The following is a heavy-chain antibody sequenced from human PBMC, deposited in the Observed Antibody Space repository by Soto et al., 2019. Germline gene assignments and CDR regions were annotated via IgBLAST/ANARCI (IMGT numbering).Heavy chain of an antibody. J-gene: IGHJ3*02. CDR3: ARDGQDAFDI. Sequence: QVHLVQSGAEVKKPGASVKVSCKTSGYIFSSYDISWVRQAPGQGLEWMGWISVYNGNTKYDQKYQGRVTLTRDTSTNTAHMEVRSLSSDDTAVYYCARDGQDAFDIWGQGTMVTVSS. CDR2: ISVYNGNT. V-gene: IGHV1-18*01. CDR1: GYIFSSYD.